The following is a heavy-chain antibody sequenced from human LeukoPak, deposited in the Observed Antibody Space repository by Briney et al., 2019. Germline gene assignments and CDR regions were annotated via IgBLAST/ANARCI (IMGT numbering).Heavy chain of an antibody. CDR2: IYYSGST. CDR3: ARHVYDYGDYKDY. D-gene: IGHD4-17*01. CDR1: GGSISSSSYY. Sequence: SETLSLTCTVSGGSISSSSYYWGWIRQPPGKGLEWIGSIYYSGSTYYNPSLKSRVTISVDTSKNQFSLKLSSVTAADTAVYYCARHVYDYGDYKDYWVQGTLVTVSS. J-gene: IGHJ4*02. V-gene: IGHV4-39*01.